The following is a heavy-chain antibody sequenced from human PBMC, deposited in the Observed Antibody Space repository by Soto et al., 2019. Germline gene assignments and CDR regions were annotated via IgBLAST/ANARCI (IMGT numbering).Heavy chain of an antibody. CDR1: GASVTSDSYH. J-gene: IGHJ4*02. Sequence: QVHLQESGPGLIKPSETLSITCSVSGASVTSDSYHWTWIRQPPGKGLEWIGQTGSTNYNPSLKSRITISVDTSKNQFSLNVDSVTAAATAIYYCAIYKAGAGGNGFWGQGTLVIVSS. CDR3: AIYKAGAGGNGF. D-gene: IGHD6-19*01. CDR2: QTGST. V-gene: IGHV4-61*01.